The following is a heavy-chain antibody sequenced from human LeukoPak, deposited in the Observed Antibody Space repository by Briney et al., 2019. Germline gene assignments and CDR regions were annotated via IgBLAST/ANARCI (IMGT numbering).Heavy chain of an antibody. J-gene: IGHJ6*03. D-gene: IGHD3-10*01. V-gene: IGHV3-21*01. CDR2: ISSSSSYI. Sequence: GGSLRLSCAASGFTFSSYSMNWVRQAPGKGLEWVSSISSSSSYIYYADSVKGRFTISRDNAKNSLYLQMNSLRAEDTAVYYCARDPWWFGELTSYYYCMDVWGKGTTVTVSS. CDR1: GFTFSSYS. CDR3: ARDPWWFGELTSYYYCMDV.